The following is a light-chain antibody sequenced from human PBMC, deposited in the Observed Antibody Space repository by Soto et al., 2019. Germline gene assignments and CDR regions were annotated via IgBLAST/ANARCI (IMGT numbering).Light chain of an antibody. V-gene: IGLV2-14*01. CDR1: SSDGPFYNH. J-gene: IGLJ1*01. CDR3: SSFASTHTYV. Sequence: QSVLTQPASVSGPPGQSITISSTGTSSDGPFYNHVSLYQQHPVKAPKLLIYEVNNRPSGVSHRFSGSKSSNTASLTISGLQAEDEADYYCSSFASTHTYVFGTGTKVTVL. CDR2: EVN.